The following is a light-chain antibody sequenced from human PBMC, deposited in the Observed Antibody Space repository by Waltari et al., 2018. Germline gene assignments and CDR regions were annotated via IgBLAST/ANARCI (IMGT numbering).Light chain of an antibody. CDR1: QGISSW. Sequence: IQMSPSPSSVSPSVGDRVYITCRASQGISSWLAWYQQKPGKGPNLLIFGASNLQSGVPSRFSGSGSGTDFTLTISGLQPEDSATYFSQQGSSVPPTFGQGTIVEIK. V-gene: IGKV1-12*01. CDR2: GAS. CDR3: QQGSSVPPT. J-gene: IGKJ1*01.